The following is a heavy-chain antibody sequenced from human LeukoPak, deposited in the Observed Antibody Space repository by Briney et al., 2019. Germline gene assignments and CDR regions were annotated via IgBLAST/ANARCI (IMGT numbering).Heavy chain of an antibody. J-gene: IGHJ4*02. D-gene: IGHD3-22*01. Sequence: GGSLRLSCSASGFTFSSYAMHWVRQAPGKGLEYVSAISSNGGSTYYADSVKGRFTISRDNAKNSLYLQMNSLRAEDTAVYYCARGAYYYEDWGQGTLVTVSS. CDR2: ISSNGGST. CDR1: GFTFSSYA. CDR3: ARGAYYYED. V-gene: IGHV3-64*04.